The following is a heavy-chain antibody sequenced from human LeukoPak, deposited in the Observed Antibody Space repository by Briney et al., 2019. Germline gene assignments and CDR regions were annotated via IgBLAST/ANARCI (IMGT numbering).Heavy chain of an antibody. CDR3: YTSITDY. D-gene: IGHD2-21*01. V-gene: IGHV3-15*07. Sequence: GGSLRLSCAASGFNVNNAWMSWVRQAPGKGLEWVGRIRSKIDGRATDYAAPVKGRFTISRDDSKNTLYLQINSLKIEDTAMYYCYTSITDYWGQGTLVAVSS. CDR1: GFNVNNAW. J-gene: IGHJ4*02. CDR2: IRSKIDGRAT.